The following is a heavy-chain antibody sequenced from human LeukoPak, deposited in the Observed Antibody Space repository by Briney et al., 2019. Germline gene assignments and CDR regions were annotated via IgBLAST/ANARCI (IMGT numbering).Heavy chain of an antibody. Sequence: GASVKVSCKASGGTFSSYAISWVRQAPGQGLEWMGRIIPIFGIANYAQKFQGRVTITADKSTNTAYMELSSLRSEDTAVYYCARGHPGTPGEYGMDVWGQGTTVTVSS. CDR2: IIPIFGIA. J-gene: IGHJ6*02. CDR3: ARGHPGTPGEYGMDV. CDR1: GGTFSSYA. D-gene: IGHD3-10*01. V-gene: IGHV1-69*04.